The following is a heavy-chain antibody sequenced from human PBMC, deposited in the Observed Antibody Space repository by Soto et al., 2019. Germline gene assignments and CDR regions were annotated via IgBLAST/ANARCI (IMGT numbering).Heavy chain of an antibody. CDR1: GFTFSSYA. CDR2: ISGSGGST. J-gene: IGHJ6*02. Sequence: GGSLRLSCAASGFTFSSYAMSWVRQAPGKGLEWVSAISGSGGSTYYADSVKGRFTISRDNSKNTLYLQMNSLRAEDTAVYYCAKDPPLXTSFDRWDYYYYYGMDVWGQGTTVTVSS. CDR3: AKDPPLXTSFDRWDYYYYYGMDV. D-gene: IGHD2-2*01. V-gene: IGHV3-23*01.